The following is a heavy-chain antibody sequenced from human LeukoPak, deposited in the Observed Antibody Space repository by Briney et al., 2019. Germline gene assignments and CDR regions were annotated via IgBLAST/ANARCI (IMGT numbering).Heavy chain of an antibody. CDR1: GGSFSAFY. V-gene: IGHV4-34*01. CDR3: ARAKYHDSWSGYPYHFDY. CDR2: ISHSGST. J-gene: IGHJ4*02. D-gene: IGHD3-3*01. Sequence: PSETLSLTCAVYGGSFSAFYWSWLRQPPGKGLEWLADISHSGSTYYNPSLKSRLTISVDTSKNQFSLKLSSVTAADTAVYYCARAKYHDSWSGYPYHFDYWGQGTLVTVSS.